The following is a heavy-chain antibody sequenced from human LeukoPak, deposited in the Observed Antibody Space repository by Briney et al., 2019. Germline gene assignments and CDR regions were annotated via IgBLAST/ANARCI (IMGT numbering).Heavy chain of an antibody. D-gene: IGHD6-19*01. CDR3: TTGSSGI. J-gene: IGHJ1*01. CDR2: IKSKNHGGTT. CDR1: GFTFSTSW. V-gene: IGHV3-15*01. Sequence: GGSLRLSCAASGFTFSTSWMIWVRQAPGKGLERVGRIKSKNHGGTTDYAAPVKGRFTISRDDSQNTLYLQMNSLKTEDTAMYYCTTGSSGIWGRGTLVTVSS.